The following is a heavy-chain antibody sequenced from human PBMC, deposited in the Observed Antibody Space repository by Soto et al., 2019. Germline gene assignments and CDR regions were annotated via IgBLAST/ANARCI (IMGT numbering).Heavy chain of an antibody. V-gene: IGHV4-30-4*01. D-gene: IGHD7-27*01. Sequence: PSETLSLTCTVSGGSITSDYSCWSWIRQPPGEGLEWIGHIFDSGTTYTNPFLRSQVAISLDTSKNHFSLTLSSVTAADTAVYYCARGPSGDKVHYWGQGALVTVSS. CDR2: IFDSGTT. J-gene: IGHJ4*02. CDR1: GGSITSDYSC. CDR3: ARGPSGDKVHY.